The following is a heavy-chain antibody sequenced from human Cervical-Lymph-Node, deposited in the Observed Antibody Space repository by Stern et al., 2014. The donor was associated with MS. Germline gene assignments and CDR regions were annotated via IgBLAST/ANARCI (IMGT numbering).Heavy chain of an antibody. CDR1: GFTVSYNY. D-gene: IGHD1-26*01. CDR2: LFSGGST. J-gene: IGHJ4*02. CDR3: ARSWEPPTLDY. V-gene: IGHV3-66*02. Sequence: EVQLVESGGGLVQPGGSLRLSCAASGFTVSYNYISWVRQAPGQGLEWVSVLFSGGSTYYADSVKGRFTISRDSSKNTLYLQMNSLRVEDTAVYYCARSWEPPTLDYWGQGTLVTVSS.